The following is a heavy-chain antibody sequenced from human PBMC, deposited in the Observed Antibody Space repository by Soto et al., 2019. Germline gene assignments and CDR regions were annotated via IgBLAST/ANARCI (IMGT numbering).Heavy chain of an antibody. D-gene: IGHD1-1*01. J-gene: IGHJ6*02. CDR1: GRTFSSYA. CDR3: AKRTYCYYGMDV. V-gene: IGHV1-69*13. Sequence: SVKVSCKASGRTFSSYAISWVRQAPGQGLEWMGGIIPIFGTANYAQKFQGRVTITADESTSTAYMELSSLRSEDTAVYYCAKRTYCYYGMDVWGQVTTVTVSS. CDR2: IIPIFGTA.